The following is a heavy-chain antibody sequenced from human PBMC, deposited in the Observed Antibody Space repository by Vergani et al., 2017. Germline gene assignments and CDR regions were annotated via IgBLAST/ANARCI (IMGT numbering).Heavy chain of an antibody. J-gene: IGHJ4*02. CDR3: TRQPQEGASGPPSVPT. CDR1: GGSISSNYY. D-gene: IGHD5-12*01. CDR2: IYHSGST. V-gene: IGHV4-38-2*02. Sequence: QVQLQESGPGLVKPSETLSLTCTVSGGSISSNYYWGWIRQPPGKGLEWIGSIYHSGSTHYNPSLKSRVTISVDTSKNDFSLKVTSVTAADTAVYYCTRQPQEGASGPPSVPTWGQGISVIVSS.